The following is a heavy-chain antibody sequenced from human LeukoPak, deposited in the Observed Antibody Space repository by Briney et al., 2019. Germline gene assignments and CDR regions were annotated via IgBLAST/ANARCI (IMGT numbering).Heavy chain of an antibody. CDR1: GFTFSSYS. D-gene: IGHD6-19*01. V-gene: IGHV3-48*01. CDR3: ARITYSSGWKNFDY. J-gene: IGHJ4*02. CDR2: ISSSSSTI. Sequence: GGSLRLSCAASGFTFSSYSMNWVRQAPGKGLEWVSYISSSSSTIYYADSVKGRFTISRDNAKNSLYLQMNSLRAEDTAVYYCARITYSSGWKNFDYWGQGTLVTVSS.